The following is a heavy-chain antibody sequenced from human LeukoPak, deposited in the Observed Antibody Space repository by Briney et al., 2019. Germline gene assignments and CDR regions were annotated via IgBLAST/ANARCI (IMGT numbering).Heavy chain of an antibody. V-gene: IGHV4-59*01. CDR3: AREGRYCSGGSCYPLDY. CDR1: GGSISSYY. CDR2: IYYSGST. Sequence: SETLSLTCTVSGGSISSYYWSWIRQPPGKGLEWIGYIYYSGSTNYNPSLKSRVTISVDTSKNQFSLKLSSVTAADTAVYYCAREGRYCSGGSCYPLDYWGQGTLVTVSS. D-gene: IGHD2-15*01. J-gene: IGHJ4*02.